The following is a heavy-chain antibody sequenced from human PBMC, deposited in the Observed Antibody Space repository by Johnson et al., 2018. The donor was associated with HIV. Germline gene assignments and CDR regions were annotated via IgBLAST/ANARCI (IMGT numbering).Heavy chain of an antibody. CDR1: AFTLTNYA. CDR2: IYTDGST. CDR3: ATDIVVVLAVTGTGAAFDI. D-gene: IGHD2-15*01. V-gene: IGHV3-NL1*01. J-gene: IGHJ3*02. Sequence: QVQLVESGGGVVQPGRSLRLSCAASAFTLTNYAIHWVRQAPGKGLEWVSVIYTDGSTYYADSVKGRFTISRDNAKNSLYLQMNSLRAEDTAVYYCATDIVVVLAVTGTGAAFDIWGKGTMVTVSS.